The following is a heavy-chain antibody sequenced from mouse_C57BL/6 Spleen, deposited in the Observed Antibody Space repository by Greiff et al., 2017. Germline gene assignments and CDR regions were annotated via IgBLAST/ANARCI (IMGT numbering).Heavy chain of an antibody. D-gene: IGHD1-1*01. CDR2: IYPGNSDT. CDR1: GYTFTSYW. Sequence: VQLQQSGTVLARPGASVKMSCKTSGYTFTSYWMHWVKQRPGQGLEWIGAIYPGNSDTSYNQKFKGKAKLTAVTSASTAYMEPSSLTNEDSAVYYCTNLYDRDWIAYWGQGTLVTVSA. J-gene: IGHJ3*01. CDR3: TNLYDRDWIAY. V-gene: IGHV1-5*01.